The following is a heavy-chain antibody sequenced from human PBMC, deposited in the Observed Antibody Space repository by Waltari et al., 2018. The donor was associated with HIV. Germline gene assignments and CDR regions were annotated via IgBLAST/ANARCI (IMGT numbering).Heavy chain of an antibody. J-gene: IGHJ2*01. Sequence: QLQLQESGPGLVKPSETLSLTCTVPGGSVSSSSYFWGWIRQPPGKGLEWVGRIYYTGRAYYNPSLKSRVTISVDTSKNQFSLKATSVTAADTAVYYCARHALRVGAAYWNFDLWGRGTLVTVSS. V-gene: IGHV4-39*01. CDR2: IYYTGRA. CDR3: ARHALRVGAAYWNFDL. D-gene: IGHD1-26*01. CDR1: GGSVSSSSYF.